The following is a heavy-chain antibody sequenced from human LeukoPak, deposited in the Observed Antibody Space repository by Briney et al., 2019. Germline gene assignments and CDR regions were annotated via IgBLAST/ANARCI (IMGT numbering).Heavy chain of an antibody. Sequence: GGSLRLSCTASGFTFSAYAMMWVRQAPGKGPEWVSAIRGGGTSEFYADSVKGRFRISRDNSTDTLFLQMNSLRAEDTAVYYCARDPNGDYIGAFDMWGPGTMVNVSS. J-gene: IGHJ3*02. CDR3: ARDPNGDYIGAFDM. V-gene: IGHV3-23*01. CDR2: IRGGGTSE. D-gene: IGHD4-17*01. CDR1: GFTFSAYA.